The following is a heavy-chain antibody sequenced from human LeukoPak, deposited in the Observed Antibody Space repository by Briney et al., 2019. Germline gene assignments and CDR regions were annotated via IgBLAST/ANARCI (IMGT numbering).Heavy chain of an antibody. Sequence: SETLSLTCAVCGGSFGGYYWSWLRQPPGKGLEWIGSIYHSGSTYYNPSLKSRGTISVDTSKNQCSLKLSTVTAADTAVYCCARSGYSSSREYYFDYWGQGTLVTVSS. V-gene: IGHV4-34*01. CDR3: ARSGYSSSREYYFDY. D-gene: IGHD6-13*01. CDR1: GGSFGGYY. J-gene: IGHJ4*02. CDR2: IYHSGST.